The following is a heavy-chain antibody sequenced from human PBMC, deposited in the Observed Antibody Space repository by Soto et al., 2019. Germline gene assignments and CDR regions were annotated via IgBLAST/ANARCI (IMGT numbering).Heavy chain of an antibody. Sequence: GGSLRLSCTGSGFTFGDYAMSWSRQAPGKGLEWVGVIRSKAYGETTDYAASVKGRFTILRDDSKSIAYLQMNSLQSEDTGVYYCTRYTYTSRYSYYGMDVWGHGTTVTVSS. D-gene: IGHD2-2*01. J-gene: IGHJ6*02. CDR2: IRSKAYGETT. CDR1: GFTFGDYA. V-gene: IGHV3-49*03. CDR3: TRYTYTSRYSYYGMDV.